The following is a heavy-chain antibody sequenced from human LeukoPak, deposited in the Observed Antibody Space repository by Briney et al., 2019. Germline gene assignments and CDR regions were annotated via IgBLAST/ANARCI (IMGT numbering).Heavy chain of an antibody. CDR2: INHSGST. D-gene: IGHD3-10*01. J-gene: IGHJ4*02. V-gene: IGHV4-34*01. CDR3: ATPMVRGVIIY. CDR1: GGSFSGYY. Sequence: SETLSLTCAVYGGSFSGYYWSWIRRPPGKGLEWIGEINHSGSTNYNPSLKSRVTISVDTSKNQFSLKLSSVTAADTAVYYCATPMVRGVIIYWGQGTLVTVSS.